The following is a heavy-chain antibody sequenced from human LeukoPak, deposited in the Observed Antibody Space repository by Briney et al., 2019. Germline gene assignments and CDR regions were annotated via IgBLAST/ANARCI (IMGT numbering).Heavy chain of an antibody. Sequence: TGGSLRLSCVASGFTFSSYAMSWVRQAPGKGLEWVSAISGSGGSTYYADSVKGRFTTSRDNSKNTLYLQMNSLRAEDTAVYYCAKGFGSRENYFDYWGQGTLVTVSS. CDR2: ISGSGGST. CDR3: AKGFGSRENYFDY. D-gene: IGHD3-3*01. J-gene: IGHJ4*02. V-gene: IGHV3-23*01. CDR1: GFTFSSYA.